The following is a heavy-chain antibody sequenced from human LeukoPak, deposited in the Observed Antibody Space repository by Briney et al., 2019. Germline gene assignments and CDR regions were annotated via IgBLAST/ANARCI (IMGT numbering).Heavy chain of an antibody. D-gene: IGHD3-10*01. CDR3: VSLPGGFIWYFDD. CDR2: VYYSGST. Sequence: SETLSLTCTVSGGSMTRSNYYWGWIRQPPGKELEWIGSVYYSGSTHYNPSLKGRVTMSVDTSKNQFSLKLDSATAADTAVYYCVSLPGGFIWYFDDWGQGKLVTVSS. J-gene: IGHJ4*02. CDR1: GGSMTRSNYY. V-gene: IGHV4-39*01.